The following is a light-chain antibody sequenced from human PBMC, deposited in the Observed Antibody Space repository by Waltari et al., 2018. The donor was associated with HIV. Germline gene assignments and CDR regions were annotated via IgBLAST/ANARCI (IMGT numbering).Light chain of an antibody. CDR2: ANA. CDR1: SSNIGSRT. J-gene: IGLJ3*02. CDR3: AAWDDSLNGLV. V-gene: IGLV1-44*01. Sequence: QSALTQPTSASGTPGQRVTISCSGSSSNIGSRTVNWYQQLPGMAPKLLIYANAQRPSVVPYRCAGSKSGTSASLAISVLHSEDEAGYYCAAWDDSLNGLVFGGGTKLTVL.